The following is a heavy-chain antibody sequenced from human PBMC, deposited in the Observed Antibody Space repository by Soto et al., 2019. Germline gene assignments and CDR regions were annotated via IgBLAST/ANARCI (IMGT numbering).Heavy chain of an antibody. Sequence: QVQLQESGPGLVKPSETLSLSCTVSGGSISSYYWSWFRQSPGKRMEWIGYVHHSWGSSYNPSLQSRVAISLDPSKRQFSLKVNSVTAPDTAVDYCARPGFGPLHGLVARWGQGTTVTVSS. V-gene: IGHV4-59*08. CDR2: VHHSWGS. CDR1: GGSISSYY. D-gene: IGHD3-10*01. CDR3: ARPGFGPLHGLVAR. J-gene: IGHJ6*01.